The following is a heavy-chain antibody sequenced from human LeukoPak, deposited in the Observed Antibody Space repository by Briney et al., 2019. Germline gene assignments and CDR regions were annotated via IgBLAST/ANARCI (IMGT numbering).Heavy chain of an antibody. V-gene: IGHV3-7*01. D-gene: IGHD5-12*01. CDR2: IKQDGSEI. J-gene: IGHJ6*02. CDR1: GFTFSSYW. Sequence: GGTLRLSCAASGFTFSSYWMSWVRQAPGKGLEWVAHIKQDGSEIYYVDSVKGRFNSSRDNAKNSLYLQMNSLRAEDTAVYCCARDALYSGYDTINYYYYYGMDVWGQGTTVTVSS. CDR3: ARDALYSGYDTINYYYYYGMDV.